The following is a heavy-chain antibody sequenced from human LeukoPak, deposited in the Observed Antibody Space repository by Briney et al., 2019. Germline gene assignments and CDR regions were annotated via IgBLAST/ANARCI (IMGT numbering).Heavy chain of an antibody. V-gene: IGHV4-39*01. J-gene: IGHJ4*02. CDR1: AFTFSSYG. CDR3: ARTRYYYNSRSYGAPYYFDY. Sequence: GSLRLSCAASAFTFSSYGMSWVRQAPGKGLEWIGSIYYSGSTYYNPSLKSRVTISVDTSKNQFSLKLSSVTAADTAVYYCARTRYYYNSRSYGAPYYFDYWGQGTLVTVSS. D-gene: IGHD3-10*01. CDR2: IYYSGST.